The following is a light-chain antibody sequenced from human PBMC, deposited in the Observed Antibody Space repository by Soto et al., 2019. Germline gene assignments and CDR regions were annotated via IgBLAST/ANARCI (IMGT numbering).Light chain of an antibody. CDR3: QQGGSARALT. V-gene: IGKV3-20*01. CDR2: GAS. CDR1: QRITSTF. Sequence: GERAPLSLMASQRITSTFLACYQQKPGQAPRLLIYGASSRATGIPDRFTGSGSGTDFTLTISRLEPEDFAVCYCQQGGSARALTFGGGTKVDI. J-gene: IGKJ4*01.